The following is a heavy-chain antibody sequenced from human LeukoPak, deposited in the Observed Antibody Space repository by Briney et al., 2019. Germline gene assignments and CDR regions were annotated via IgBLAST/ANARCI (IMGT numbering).Heavy chain of an antibody. V-gene: IGHV4-34*01. CDR2: INHSGST. J-gene: IGHJ4*02. CDR3: ASSLHSGIAAAGSDY. Sequence: PSETLSLTCAVYGGSFSGYYWSWIRQLPGKGLEWIGEINHSGSTNYNPSLKSRVTISVDTSKNQFSLKLSSVTAADTAVYYCASSLHSGIAAAGSDYWGQGTLVTVSS. CDR1: GGSFSGYY. D-gene: IGHD6-13*01.